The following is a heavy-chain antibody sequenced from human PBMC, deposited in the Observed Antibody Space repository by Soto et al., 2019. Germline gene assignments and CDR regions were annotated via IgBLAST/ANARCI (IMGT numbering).Heavy chain of an antibody. D-gene: IGHD3-3*01. CDR3: ARGPPYDVWSGYPSNYYFDY. CDR1: GYTFTSYG. V-gene: IGHV1-18*01. Sequence: QVQLVQSGAEVKKPGASVKVSCKASGYTFTSYGITWVRQAPGQGLEGMGWISAYNGNTNYAQKLRGRVTMTTDTSTSTAYMELRSLRSDDTAVYYCARGPPYDVWSGYPSNYYFDYWGQGTLVTVSS. CDR2: ISAYNGNT. J-gene: IGHJ4*02.